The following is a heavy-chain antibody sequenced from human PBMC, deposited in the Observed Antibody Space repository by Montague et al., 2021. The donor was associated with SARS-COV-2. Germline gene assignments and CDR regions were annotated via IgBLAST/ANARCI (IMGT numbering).Heavy chain of an antibody. V-gene: IGHV4-34*01. Sequence: SETLSLTCAVYGGSFSGYYWSWIRQPPGKGLEWIGEINHSGSTNYNPSLKSRVTISVDTSKSQFSLKVSSVTAADTAVYFCARAPDYDILTGDLTAGFDFWGQGTLVTVSS. CDR2: INHSGST. J-gene: IGHJ4*02. CDR1: GGSFSGYY. CDR3: ARAPDYDILTGDLTAGFDF. D-gene: IGHD3-9*01.